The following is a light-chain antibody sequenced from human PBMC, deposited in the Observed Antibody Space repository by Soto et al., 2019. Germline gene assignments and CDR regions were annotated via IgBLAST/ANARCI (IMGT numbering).Light chain of an antibody. CDR3: QQYKDWPIT. CDR1: QSVSST. CDR2: AAS. Sequence: EIVMTQSPATLSVSPGERATLFCRASQSVSSTLAWYQQKPGQAPRLLIYAASTRATGFPARFSGSGSGTEFTLTISSLQSEDFAVYYCQQYKDWPITFGQGTRLEIK. V-gene: IGKV3-15*01. J-gene: IGKJ5*01.